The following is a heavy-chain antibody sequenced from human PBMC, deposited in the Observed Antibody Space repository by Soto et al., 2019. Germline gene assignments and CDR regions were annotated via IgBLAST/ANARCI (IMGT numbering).Heavy chain of an antibody. CDR3: AKAGNGCSGGSCYSGYYYYGMDV. D-gene: IGHD2-15*01. CDR1: GFTFSSYA. V-gene: IGHV3-23*01. Sequence: GGSLRLSCAASGFTFSSYAMSWVRQAPGKGLEWVSAISGSGGSTYYADSVKGRFTISRDNSKNTLYLQMNSLRAEDTAVYYCAKAGNGCSGGSCYSGYYYYGMDVWGQGTTVTVSS. J-gene: IGHJ6*02. CDR2: ISGSGGST.